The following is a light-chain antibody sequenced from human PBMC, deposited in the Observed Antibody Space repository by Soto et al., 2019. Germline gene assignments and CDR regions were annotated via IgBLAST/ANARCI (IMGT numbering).Light chain of an antibody. CDR2: GNS. CDR1: SSNIGAGYD. Sequence: QSVLTQPPSVSGAPGQRVTISCTGRSSNIGAGYDVHWYHQLPGTAPKLLIYGNSNRPSGVPDRFSGSKSGTSASLAITGLQAEDEADYYCQSYDSSLSAWVFGGGTKLTVL. V-gene: IGLV1-40*01. CDR3: QSYDSSLSAWV. J-gene: IGLJ3*02.